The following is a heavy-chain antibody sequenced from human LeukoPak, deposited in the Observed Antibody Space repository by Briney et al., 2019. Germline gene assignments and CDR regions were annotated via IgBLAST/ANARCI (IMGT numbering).Heavy chain of an antibody. J-gene: IGHJ6*03. D-gene: IGHD4-17*01. V-gene: IGHV3-21*01. CDR3: ARVTVTTFSPTDYMDV. CDR2: ISSSTSDI. Sequence: GGSLRLSCAASGFTFSSYEMNWVRQAPGKGLEWVSSISSSTSDIYYADSVKGRFTISRDNAKNSLYLQMNSLRAEDTAVYYCARVTVTTFSPTDYMDVWGKGTTVTISS. CDR1: GFTFSSYE.